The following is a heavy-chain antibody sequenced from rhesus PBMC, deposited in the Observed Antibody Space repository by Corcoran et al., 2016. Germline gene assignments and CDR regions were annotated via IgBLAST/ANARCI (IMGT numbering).Heavy chain of an antibody. CDR2: ISGSGGST. Sequence: QLQLQESGPGLVKPSETLSLTCAVSGGSISSNYWRWIRQPPGKGLEWIGRISGSGGSTDYNPPLKSRVTISADSSKNQFSLKLSSVTAADTAVYYCARDRYYNIWTGFDAFDFWGQGLRVTVS. CDR1: GGSISSNY. D-gene: IGHD3-3*01. CDR3: ARDRYYNIWTGFDAFDF. J-gene: IGHJ3*01. V-gene: IGHV4-173*01.